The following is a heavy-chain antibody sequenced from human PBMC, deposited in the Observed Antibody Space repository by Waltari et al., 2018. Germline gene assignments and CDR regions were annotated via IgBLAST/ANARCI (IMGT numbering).Heavy chain of an antibody. CDR1: GFTFSSYG. CDR3: AKDLVAVEVRLQFKGGWNY. CDR2: IRYDGSNK. J-gene: IGHJ4*02. Sequence: QVQLVESGGGVVQPGGSLRLSCAASGFTFSSYGMHWVRQAPGKGLEWVAFIRYDGSNKYYADSVKGRFTISRDNSKNTLYLQMNSLRAEDTAVYYCAKDLVAVEVRLQFKGGWNYWGQGTLVTVSS. D-gene: IGHD5-12*01. V-gene: IGHV3-30*02.